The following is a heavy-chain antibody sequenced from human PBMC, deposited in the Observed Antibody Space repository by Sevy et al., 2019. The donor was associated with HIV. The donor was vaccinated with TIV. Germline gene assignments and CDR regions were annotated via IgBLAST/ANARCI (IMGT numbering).Heavy chain of an antibody. D-gene: IGHD3-22*01. CDR1: GFTFSSYG. J-gene: IGHJ4*02. Sequence: GGSLRLSCAASGFTFSSYGMLWVRQAPGKGLEWVAFIRYDGSNKYYADSVKGRFTISRDNSKNTLYLQMNSLRAEDTAVYYCARLGRGYYDTGFDYWGQGTLVTVSS. CDR2: IRYDGSNK. V-gene: IGHV3-30*02. CDR3: ARLGRGYYDTGFDY.